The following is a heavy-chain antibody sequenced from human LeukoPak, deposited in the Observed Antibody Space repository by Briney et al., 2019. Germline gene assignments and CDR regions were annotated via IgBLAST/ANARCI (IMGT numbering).Heavy chain of an antibody. Sequence: SETLSLTRAVYGGSFSGYYWSWVRQPPGEGLEWIGEINHSGITNNNPSLQSRVTISVDTSKNQFSLKLSSVTAADTAVYYCARPNFLYTYAYGYWGQGTLVTVSS. V-gene: IGHV4-34*01. D-gene: IGHD3-16*01. CDR1: GGSFSGYY. CDR3: ARPNFLYTYAYGY. J-gene: IGHJ1*01. CDR2: INHSGIT.